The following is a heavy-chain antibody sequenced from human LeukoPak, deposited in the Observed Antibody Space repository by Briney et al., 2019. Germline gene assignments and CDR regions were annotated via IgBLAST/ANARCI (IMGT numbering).Heavy chain of an antibody. CDR2: IIPIFGTA. CDR3: ARVPGWGSEPGKDFDY. D-gene: IGHD2-21*01. CDR1: GGTFSSYA. Sequence: GASVKVSCKASGGTFSSYAISWVRQAPGQGLKWMGGIIPIFGTANYAQKFQGRVTITADESTSTAYMELSSLRSEDTAVYYCARVPGWGSEPGKDFDYWGQGTLVTVSS. V-gene: IGHV1-69*13. J-gene: IGHJ4*02.